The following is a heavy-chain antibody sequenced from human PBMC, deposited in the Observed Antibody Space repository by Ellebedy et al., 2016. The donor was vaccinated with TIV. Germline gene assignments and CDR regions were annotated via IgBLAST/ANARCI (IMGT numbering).Heavy chain of an antibody. CDR2: IDWDDDK. D-gene: IGHD2-15*01. J-gene: IGHJ4*02. CDR1: GFSLSTSGMC. Sequence: SGPTLVKPTQTLTLTCTFSGFSLSTSGMCVSWIRQPPGKALEWLARIDWDDDKYYSTSLKTRLTISKDTSKNQVVLTMTNMDPVDTATYYCARIRLNCSGGSCYSPPDYWGQGTLVTVSS. CDR3: ARIRLNCSGGSCYSPPDY. V-gene: IGHV2-70*11.